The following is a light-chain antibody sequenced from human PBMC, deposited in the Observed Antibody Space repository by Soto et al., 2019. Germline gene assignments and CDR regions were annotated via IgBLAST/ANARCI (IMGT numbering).Light chain of an antibody. J-gene: IGKJ1*01. CDR1: QTIYKN. CDR3: HQNFNFPRT. V-gene: IGKV1-8*01. Sequence: AIQMPQSPSSVSASTGDRVTISCRATQTIYKNLAWYQQKPGKPPHLLIYAASTLQSGVPSRFNVSGSGTDFTLTITALQSEDSATYYFHQNFNFPRTLGQGTQVEI. CDR2: AAS.